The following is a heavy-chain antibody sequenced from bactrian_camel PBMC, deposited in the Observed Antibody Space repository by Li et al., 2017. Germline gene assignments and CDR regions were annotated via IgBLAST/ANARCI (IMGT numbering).Heavy chain of an antibody. CDR1: GYPYQSYC. CDR3: AAAERCSGRFFSGRFY. CDR2: IDSDGRT. J-gene: IGHJ4*01. D-gene: IGHD3*01. Sequence: VQLVESGGGSVQAGGSLRLSCVASGYPYQSYCMGWFRQAPGKEREAVAHIDSDGRTSYIDSVKGRFTISKDNAKKTTTLQMVSLKPEDTAMYYCAAAERCSGRFFSGRFYSGQGTQVTVS. V-gene: IGHV3S57*01.